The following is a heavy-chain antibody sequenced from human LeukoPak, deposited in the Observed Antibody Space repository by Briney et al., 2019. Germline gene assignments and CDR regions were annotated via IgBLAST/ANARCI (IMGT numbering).Heavy chain of an antibody. CDR3: AKGDGVTCYSGIAY. J-gene: IGHJ4*02. D-gene: IGHD2-15*01. CDR1: GFTFSNYA. Sequence: GGSLRLSCAAPGFTFSNYAMSWVRQVPGKGLEWVSAISGSGGSTYYADSVKGRFTISRDNSKNTLYLQMNSLRAKDTAVYYCAKGDGVTCYSGIAYWGQGTLVTVSS. CDR2: ISGSGGST. V-gene: IGHV3-23*01.